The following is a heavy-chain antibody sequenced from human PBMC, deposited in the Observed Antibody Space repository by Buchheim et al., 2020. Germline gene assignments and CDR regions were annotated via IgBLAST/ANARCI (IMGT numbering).Heavy chain of an antibody. V-gene: IGHV3-74*02. D-gene: IGHD6-19*01. J-gene: IGHJ4*02. CDR2: INGDGSSM. CDR3: ASIGVTEAGF. Sequence: EVRLVESGGGSVQPGGSLRLSCAASGFTFSNYWMHWVRQAPGKGLVWVSRINGDGSSMSYVDSVTGRFTMSRDNAKKKLYLQMNSLRAEDTAVYYCASIGVTEAGFWGQGTL. CDR1: GFTFSNYW.